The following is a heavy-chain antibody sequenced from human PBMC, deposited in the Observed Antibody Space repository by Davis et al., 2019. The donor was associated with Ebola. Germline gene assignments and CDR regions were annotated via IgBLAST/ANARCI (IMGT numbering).Heavy chain of an antibody. CDR1: GGSFSGYY. J-gene: IGHJ5*02. CDR3: ARGGSIAAAGVTNWFDP. CDR2: INHSGST. D-gene: IGHD6-13*01. Sequence: PSETLSLTCAVYGGSFSGYYWSWIRQPPGKGLEWIGEINHSGSTNYNPSLKSRVTISVDTSKNQFSLKLSSVTAADTAVYYCARGGSIAAAGVTNWFDPWGQGTLVTVSS. V-gene: IGHV4-34*01.